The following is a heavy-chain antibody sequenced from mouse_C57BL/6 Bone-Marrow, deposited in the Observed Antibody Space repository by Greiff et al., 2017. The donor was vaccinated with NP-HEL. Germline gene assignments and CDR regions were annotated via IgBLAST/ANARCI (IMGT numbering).Heavy chain of an antibody. V-gene: IGHV7-3*01. D-gene: IGHD2-3*01. CDR3: ARYRGGYFYYAMDY. J-gene: IGHJ4*01. CDR2: IRNKANGYTT. Sequence: EVMLVESGGGLVQPGGSLSLSCAASGFTFTDYYMSWVRQPPGKALEWLGFIRNKANGYTTEYSASVKCRFTISRDNSQSILYLQMNALRAEDSATYYCARYRGGYFYYAMDYWGQGTSVTVSS. CDR1: GFTFTDYY.